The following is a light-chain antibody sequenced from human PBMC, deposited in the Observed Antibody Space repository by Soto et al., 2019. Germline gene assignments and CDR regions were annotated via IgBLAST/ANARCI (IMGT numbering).Light chain of an antibody. CDR2: GAS. J-gene: IGKJ1*01. V-gene: IGKV3-20*01. CDR1: QSVRSNY. Sequence: EIVLTQSPGTLSLSPGESTTLSCRASQSVRSNYVAWYQQKPGQGPRLLMYGASSRATGIPDRFSGSGSGTDFTLSISRLEPEDFVVYYCQQSGSSPRTFGQGTKVEIK. CDR3: QQSGSSPRT.